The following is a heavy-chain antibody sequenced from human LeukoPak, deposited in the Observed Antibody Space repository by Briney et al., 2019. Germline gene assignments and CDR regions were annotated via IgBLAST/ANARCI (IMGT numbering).Heavy chain of an antibody. Sequence: GGSLRLSCAASGFGFSPFWMSWVRQGPGKGLDWVASINPDGSGTSYVDSVKGRFTISRDNAQSSLYLQMNSLSAEDTAVYYCARLSGGVTTFDYWGQGTLVTVSS. D-gene: IGHD4-17*01. CDR3: ARLSGGVTTFDY. J-gene: IGHJ4*02. V-gene: IGHV3-7*01. CDR1: GFGFSPFW. CDR2: INPDGSGT.